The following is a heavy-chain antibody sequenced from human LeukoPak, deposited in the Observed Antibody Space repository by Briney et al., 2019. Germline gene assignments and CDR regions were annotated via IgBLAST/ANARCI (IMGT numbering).Heavy chain of an antibody. CDR3: ARARYFDRGFDY. J-gene: IGHJ4*02. CDR2: TNPNSGNT. CDR1: GYTFTSYD. V-gene: IGHV1-8*01. Sequence: GASVKVSCKASGYTFTSYDINWVRQATGQGLEWMGWTNPNSGNTGYAQKFQGRVTMTRNTSISTAYMELSSLRSEDTAVYYCARARYFDRGFDYWGQGTLVTVSS. D-gene: IGHD3-9*01.